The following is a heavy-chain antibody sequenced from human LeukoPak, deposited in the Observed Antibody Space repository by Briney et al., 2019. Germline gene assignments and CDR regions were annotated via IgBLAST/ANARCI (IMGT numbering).Heavy chain of an antibody. CDR2: IIPIFGTA. CDR3: AVEMATIPNWFDP. V-gene: IGHV1-69*05. D-gene: IGHD5-24*01. Sequence: GASVKVSCKASGGTFSSYAISWVRQAPGQGLEWMGGIIPIFGTANYAQKFQGRVTITTDESTSTAYMELSSLRSEDTAVNYCAVEMATIPNWFDPWGQGTLVTVSS. CDR1: GGTFSSYA. J-gene: IGHJ5*02.